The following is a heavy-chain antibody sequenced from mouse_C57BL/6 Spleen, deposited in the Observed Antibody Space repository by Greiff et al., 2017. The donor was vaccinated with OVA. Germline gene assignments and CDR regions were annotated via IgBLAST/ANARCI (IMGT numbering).Heavy chain of an antibody. V-gene: IGHV1-39*01. D-gene: IGHD1-1*01. J-gene: IGHJ4*01. CDR3: ALYYGSSYDYYAMDY. CDR2: INPNYGTT. CDR1: GYSFTDYN. Sequence: EVQLQQSGPELVKPGASVKISCKASGYSFTDYNMNWVKQSNGKSLEWIGVINPNYGTTSYNQKFKGKATLTVDQSSSTAYMQLNSLTSEYSAVYYCALYYGSSYDYYAMDYWGQGTSVTVSS.